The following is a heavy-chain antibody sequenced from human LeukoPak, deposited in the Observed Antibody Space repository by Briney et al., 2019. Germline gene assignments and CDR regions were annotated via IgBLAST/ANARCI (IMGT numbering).Heavy chain of an antibody. CDR2: IIPILGIA. D-gene: IGHD2-15*01. Sequence: SVKVSCKASGGTFSSYAISWVRQAPGQGLEWMGRIIPILGIANYAQKFQGRVTIAADKSTSTAYMELSSLRSEDTAVYYCARDLGYSGRSLTYYWGQGTLVTVSS. J-gene: IGHJ4*02. CDR3: ARDLGYSGRSLTYY. V-gene: IGHV1-69*04. CDR1: GGTFSSYA.